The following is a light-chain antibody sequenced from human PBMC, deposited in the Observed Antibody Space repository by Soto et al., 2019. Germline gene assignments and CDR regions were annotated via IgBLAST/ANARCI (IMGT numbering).Light chain of an antibody. V-gene: IGLV1-40*01. CDR3: QSYDSSLSGYVI. Sequence: QSVLTQPPSVSGAPGQRVTISCTGSSSNIGTPYDVHWYQQLPGTAPKLLIYGNSNRPSGVPDRFSGSKSGTSASLAITGLQAEDEADYYCQSYDSSLSGYVIFVGGTKLTVL. J-gene: IGLJ2*01. CDR2: GNS. CDR1: SSNIGTPYD.